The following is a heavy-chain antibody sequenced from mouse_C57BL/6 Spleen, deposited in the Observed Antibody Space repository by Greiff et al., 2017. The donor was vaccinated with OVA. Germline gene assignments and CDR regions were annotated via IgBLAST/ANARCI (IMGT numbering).Heavy chain of an antibody. J-gene: IGHJ2*01. CDR2: IDPNSGGT. CDR1: GYTFTSYW. Sequence: QVQLQQPGAELVKPGASVKLSCKASGYTFTSYWMHWVKQRPGRGLEWIGRIDPNSGGTKYNEKFKSKATLTVDKPSSTAYMQLSSLTSEDSAVYYCAREEFITTVVATGFDYWGQGTTLTVSS. D-gene: IGHD1-1*01. V-gene: IGHV1-72*01. CDR3: AREEFITTVVATGFDY.